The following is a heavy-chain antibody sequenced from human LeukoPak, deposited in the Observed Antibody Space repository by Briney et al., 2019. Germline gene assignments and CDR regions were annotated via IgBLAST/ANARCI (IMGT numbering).Heavy chain of an antibody. D-gene: IGHD2-21*02. CDR2: ISGNSGST. J-gene: IGHJ6*02. CDR3: AKVGGDERETYYYYYYGMDV. V-gene: IGHV3-23*01. CDR1: GFTFSSYA. Sequence: GGSLRLSCAASGFTFSSYAMSWVRQAPGTGLEWVSGISGNSGSTYYADSVKGRFTISRDNSKNTLYLQMNSLRAEDTAVYYCAKVGGDERETYYYYYYGMDVWGQGTTVTVSS.